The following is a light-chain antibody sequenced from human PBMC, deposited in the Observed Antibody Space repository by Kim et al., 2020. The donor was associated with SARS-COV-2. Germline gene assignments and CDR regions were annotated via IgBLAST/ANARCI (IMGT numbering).Light chain of an antibody. CDR2: EVS. CDR3: SSYTSISTYV. V-gene: IGLV2-18*02. Sequence: GQSVPISCTGTRSDVGTYNRVSWYQQPPGTAPKLMIYEVSSRPSGVPDRFSGSKSGNTASLTISGLQAQDEADYYCSSYTSISTYVFGTGTKVTVL. CDR1: RSDVGTYNR. J-gene: IGLJ1*01.